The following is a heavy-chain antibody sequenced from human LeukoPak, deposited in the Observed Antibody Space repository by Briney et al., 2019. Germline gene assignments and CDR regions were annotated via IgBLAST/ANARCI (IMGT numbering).Heavy chain of an antibody. Sequence: GGSLRLSCAASGFTYSSYWMSWVRQAPGKGLEWVANIKQDGSEKYYVDSVKGRFTISRDNAKNSLYLQMNSLRAEDTAVYYCARYDFWSGSPGDYWGQGTLVTVSS. V-gene: IGHV3-7*01. J-gene: IGHJ4*02. CDR3: ARYDFWSGSPGDY. CDR2: IKQDGSEK. CDR1: GFTYSSYW. D-gene: IGHD3-3*01.